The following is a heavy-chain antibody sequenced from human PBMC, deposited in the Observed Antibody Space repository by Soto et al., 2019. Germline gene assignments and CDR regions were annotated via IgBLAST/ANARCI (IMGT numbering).Heavy chain of an antibody. CDR1: GFTFSSYS. V-gene: IGHV3-48*01. CDR3: ARDGGASIAVAGTNIDY. D-gene: IGHD6-19*01. J-gene: IGHJ4*02. Sequence: GGSLRLSCAASGFTFSSYSMNWVRQAPGKGLEWVSYISSSSSTIYYADSVKGRFTISRDNAKNSLYLQMNSLRAEETAVYYCARDGGASIAVAGTNIDYWGQGTLVTVSS. CDR2: ISSSSSTI.